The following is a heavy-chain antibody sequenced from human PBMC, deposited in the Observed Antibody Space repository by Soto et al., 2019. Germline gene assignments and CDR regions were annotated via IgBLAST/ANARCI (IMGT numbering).Heavy chain of an antibody. CDR3: ARGAVGATIDFDY. CDR2: IYYSGNT. J-gene: IGHJ4*02. D-gene: IGHD1-26*01. CDR1: GGSISSGGYF. Sequence: QVQLQESGPGLVKPSQTLSLTCTVSGGSISSGGYFWSWIRQHPGKGLEWIGYIYYSGNTFYNPSLKTRVSISVDTSKNQFSLKLSSVTAADTAVYYCARGAVGATIDFDYWGQGTLVTVSS. V-gene: IGHV4-31*03.